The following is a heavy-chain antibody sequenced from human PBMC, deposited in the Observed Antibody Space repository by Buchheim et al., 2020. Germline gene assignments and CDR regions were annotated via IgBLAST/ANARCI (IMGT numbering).Heavy chain of an antibody. J-gene: IGHJ6*03. D-gene: IGHD2-8*02. CDR3: AREGVLIDYYYYFYMDV. CDR2: INPSGGST. CDR1: GYTFTSYY. V-gene: IGHV1-46*01. Sequence: QVQLAQSGAEVKKPGASVKVSCKASGYTFTSYYIHWVRQAPGQGLEWMGIINPSGGSTSYAQKFQGRVTMTRDTSTSTVYMELSSLRSEDTAVYYCAREGVLIDYYYYFYMDVWGKGTT.